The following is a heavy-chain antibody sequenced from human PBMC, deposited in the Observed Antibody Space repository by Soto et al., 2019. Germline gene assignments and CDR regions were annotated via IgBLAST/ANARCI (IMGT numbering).Heavy chain of an antibody. D-gene: IGHD2-8*01. CDR3: VSWVSANFDF. J-gene: IGHJ4*02. V-gene: IGHV3-23*01. CDR1: GFIFGNHG. CDR2: INANAIDT. Sequence: GGSLRLSCAASGFIFGNHGMTWVRQAPGRALEWVSTINANAIDTHYADSVKGRFTISRDNSKSTLDLQMNSLRAEETAIYYCVSWVSANFDFWGPGXLVTVSS.